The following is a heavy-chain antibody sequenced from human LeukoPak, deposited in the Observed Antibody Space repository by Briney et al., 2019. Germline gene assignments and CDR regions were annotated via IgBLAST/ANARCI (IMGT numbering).Heavy chain of an antibody. CDR3: ASPYDSSGYSFDY. V-gene: IGHV4-34*01. D-gene: IGHD3-22*01. Sequence: SETPSLTCAVYGGSFSGYYWSWIRQPPGKGLEWIGEINHSGSTNYNPSLKSRVTISVDTSKNQFSLKLSSVTAADTAVYYCASPYDSSGYSFDYWGQGTLVTVSS. CDR1: GGSFSGYY. CDR2: INHSGST. J-gene: IGHJ4*02.